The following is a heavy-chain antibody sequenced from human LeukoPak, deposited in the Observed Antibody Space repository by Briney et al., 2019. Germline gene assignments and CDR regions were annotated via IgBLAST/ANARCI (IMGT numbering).Heavy chain of an antibody. V-gene: IGHV1-69*05. D-gene: IGHD6-13*01. CDR1: GGTFSSYA. CDR2: IIPIFGTA. Sequence: SVKVSCKASGGTFSSYAISWVRQAPGQGLEWMGGIIPIFGTANYAQKFQGKVTITTDESTSTAYMELSSLRSEDTAVYYCARDLAAAGTRWFDPWGQGTLVTVSS. CDR3: ARDLAAAGTRWFDP. J-gene: IGHJ5*02.